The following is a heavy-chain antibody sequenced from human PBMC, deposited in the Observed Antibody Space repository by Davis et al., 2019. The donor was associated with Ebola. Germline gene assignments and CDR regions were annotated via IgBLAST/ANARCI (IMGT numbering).Heavy chain of an antibody. Sequence: SETLSLTCAVYGGSFSGYYWSWIRQPPGKGLEWIGEINHSGSTNYNPSLKSRVTISVDTSKNQFSLKLSSVTAADTAVYYCARVRAIAVAGTGDYWGQGTLVTVPS. J-gene: IGHJ4*02. CDR1: GGSFSGYY. CDR2: INHSGST. CDR3: ARVRAIAVAGTGDY. D-gene: IGHD6-19*01. V-gene: IGHV4-34*01.